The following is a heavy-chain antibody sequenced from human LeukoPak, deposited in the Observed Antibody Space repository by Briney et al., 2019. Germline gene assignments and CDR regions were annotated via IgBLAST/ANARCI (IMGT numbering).Heavy chain of an antibody. CDR3: ASTYYYDTIDYPPRWFDP. Sequence: GGSLRLSCAASGFTFSSYWMHWVRQAPGKGLVWVSRIKSDGSGTNYADSVKGRFTISRDNAKNTLYLQMNSLRAKDTAVYYCASTYYYDTIDYPPRWFDPWGQGTLVTVSS. D-gene: IGHD3-22*01. CDR2: IKSDGSGT. J-gene: IGHJ5*02. V-gene: IGHV3-74*01. CDR1: GFTFSSYW.